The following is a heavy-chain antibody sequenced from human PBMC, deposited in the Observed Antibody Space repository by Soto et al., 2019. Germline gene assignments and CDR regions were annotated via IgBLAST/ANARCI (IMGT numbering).Heavy chain of an antibody. V-gene: IGHV4-4*07. CDR2: ISTSGNT. Sequence: SETLSLTGTVSGGSINGYYWSWIRQPAGKGLECIGRISTSGNTNYIPSPKSRVSMSVDTSKKQFSLKLSSVTAADTAVYYCARYFCTNKSCPSFFDYWGQGTLVTVSS. CDR3: ARYFCTNKSCPSFFDY. CDR1: GGSINGYY. J-gene: IGHJ4*02. D-gene: IGHD2-8*01.